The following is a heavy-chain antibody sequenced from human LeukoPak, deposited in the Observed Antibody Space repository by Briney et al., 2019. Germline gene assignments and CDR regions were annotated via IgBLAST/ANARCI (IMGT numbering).Heavy chain of an antibody. D-gene: IGHD1-26*01. Sequence: KPSETLSLTCTISGGSISSYYWSWIREPPGKGLEWIGYMYYSGRTNYNPSLKSRVTISVDTSKNQFSLKLSSVTAADTAVYYCARTFSESYYYYGLDVWGQGTTVTLSS. CDR1: GGSISSYY. CDR2: MYYSGRT. V-gene: IGHV4-59*01. CDR3: ARTFSESYYYYGLDV. J-gene: IGHJ6*02.